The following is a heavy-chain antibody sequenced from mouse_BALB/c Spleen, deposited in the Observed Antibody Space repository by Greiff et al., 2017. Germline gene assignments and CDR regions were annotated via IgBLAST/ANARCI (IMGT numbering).Heavy chain of an antibody. V-gene: IGHV1-9*01. J-gene: IGHJ4*01. D-gene: IGHD2-10*02. Sequence: QVQLQQSGAELMKPGASVKISCKATGYTFSSYWIEWVKQRPGHGLEWIGEILPGSGSTNYNEKFKGKATFTADTSSNTAYMQLSSLISEDSAVYYCARQYGNYAMDYWGQGTSVTVSS. CDR1: GYTFSSYW. CDR3: ARQYGNYAMDY. CDR2: ILPGSGST.